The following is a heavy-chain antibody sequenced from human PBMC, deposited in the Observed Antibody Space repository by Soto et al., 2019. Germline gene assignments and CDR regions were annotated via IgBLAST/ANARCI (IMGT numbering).Heavy chain of an antibody. CDR1: GYTFTNDD. V-gene: IGHV1-8*02. CDR3: ARGMSDGFGEVS. D-gene: IGHD3-10*01. Sequence: QVQLVQSGAEVKKPGASVKVSCKTSGYTFTNDDINWVRQAAGQGLEWIGWMSPNSGNTGYAQKFQGRVTLTRDTSISTAYMELSGLRSEDTAVYYCARGMSDGFGEVSWGQGTLVTVSS. J-gene: IGHJ5*02. CDR2: MSPNSGNT.